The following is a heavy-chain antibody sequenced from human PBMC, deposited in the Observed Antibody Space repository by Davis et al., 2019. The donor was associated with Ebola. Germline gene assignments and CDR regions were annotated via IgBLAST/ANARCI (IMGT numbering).Heavy chain of an antibody. CDR2: FYTGGST. D-gene: IGHD4-17*01. Sequence: PGGSLRLSCAAPGFTVSTNYMGWVRQAPGKGLEWVSVFYTGGSTYYADSVKGRFTISRDIYDNMVFLQMNGLRAEDTAVYYCARDRVSVTISGYNYYGMDVWGRGTTVTVSS. J-gene: IGHJ6*04. CDR1: GFTVSTNY. V-gene: IGHV3-53*01. CDR3: ARDRVSVTISGYNYYGMDV.